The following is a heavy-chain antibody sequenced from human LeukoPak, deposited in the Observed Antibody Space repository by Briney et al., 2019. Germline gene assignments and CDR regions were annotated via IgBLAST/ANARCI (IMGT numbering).Heavy chain of an antibody. CDR3: AGQKRGTYRPYYFDY. J-gene: IGHJ4*02. Sequence: SCKASAGTFSSYAISWVRQAPGKGPEWVSIISGTGGSTYYADSVKGRFTISRDNSKNTLYLHMNSLRDEDTAVYYCAGQKRGTYRPYYFDYWGQGTLVSVSS. V-gene: IGHV3-23*01. CDR1: AGTFSSYA. CDR2: ISGTGGST. D-gene: IGHD3-16*02.